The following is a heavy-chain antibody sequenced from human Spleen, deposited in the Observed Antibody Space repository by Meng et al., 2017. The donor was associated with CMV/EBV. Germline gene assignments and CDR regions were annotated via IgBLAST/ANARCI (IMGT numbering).Heavy chain of an antibody. V-gene: IGHV3-23*01. D-gene: IGHD3-3*01. CDR3: AKHNSRVVIGGGVDY. CDR2: LNFGGGGT. Sequence: GGSLRLSCAASGFTFSSYSMNWVRQAPGKGLEWVSSLNFGGGGTDYADSVKGRFTISRDNSKNTLYLQMHSLRAEDTAMYYCAKHNSRVVIGGGVDYWGQGTLVTVSS. CDR1: GFTFSSYS. J-gene: IGHJ4*02.